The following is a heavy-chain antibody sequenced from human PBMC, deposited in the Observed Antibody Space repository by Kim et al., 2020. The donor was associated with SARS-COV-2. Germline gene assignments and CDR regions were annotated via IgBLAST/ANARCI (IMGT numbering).Heavy chain of an antibody. CDR2: INHSGST. CDR3: ARKVAARPFDY. J-gene: IGHJ4*02. Sequence: SETLSLTCAVYGGSFSGYYWSWIRQPPGKGLEWIGEINHSGSTNYNPSLKSRVTISVDTSKNQFSLKLSSVTAADTAVYYCARKVAARPFDYWGQGTLVTVSS. CDR1: GGSFSGYY. D-gene: IGHD6-6*01. V-gene: IGHV4-34*01.